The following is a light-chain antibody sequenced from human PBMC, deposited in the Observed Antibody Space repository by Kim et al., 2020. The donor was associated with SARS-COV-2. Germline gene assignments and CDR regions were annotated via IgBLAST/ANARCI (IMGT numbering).Light chain of an antibody. V-gene: IGLV1-40*01. Sequence: QSVLTQPPSVSGAPGQRITISCIGSTSNIGAHYDVHWYQFLPGTAPKLLIQGNNNRPSWVPERFSGSKSDTSASLAIAGLQPEDEADYYCQSFDTNLETVVFGGGTQLTVL. CDR2: GNN. J-gene: IGLJ2*01. CDR1: TSNIGAHYD. CDR3: QSFDTNLETVV.